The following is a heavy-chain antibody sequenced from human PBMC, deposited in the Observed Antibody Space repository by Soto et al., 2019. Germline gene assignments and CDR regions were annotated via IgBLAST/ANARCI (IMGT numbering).Heavy chain of an antibody. CDR1: GGSISSGDYY. D-gene: IGHD3-10*01. CDR2: IYYSGST. CDR3: ALLRITMVRGGRYYHYYGMDV. V-gene: IGHV4-30-4*01. Sequence: SETLSLTCTVSGGSISSGDYYWSWIRQPPGKGLEWIGYIYYSGSTYYNPSLKSRVTISVDTSKNQFSLKLSSVTAADTAVYYCALLRITMVRGGRYYHYYGMDVWGQGTTVTAP. J-gene: IGHJ6*02.